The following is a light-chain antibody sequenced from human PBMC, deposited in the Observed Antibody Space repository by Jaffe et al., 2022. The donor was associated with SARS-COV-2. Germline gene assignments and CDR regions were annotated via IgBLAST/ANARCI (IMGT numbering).Light chain of an antibody. J-gene: IGKJ1*01. CDR2: GAS. CDR1: QDISTY. V-gene: IGKV1-39*01. Sequence: DIQMTQSPSSLSASVGDRVTVTCRASQDISTYLNWNQQKPGKAPKLLIYGASSLQSGVPSRFSGSGSGTDFTLTINNLQPEDFATYYCQQSYTTPRTFGQGTKVEIK. CDR3: QQSYTTPRT.